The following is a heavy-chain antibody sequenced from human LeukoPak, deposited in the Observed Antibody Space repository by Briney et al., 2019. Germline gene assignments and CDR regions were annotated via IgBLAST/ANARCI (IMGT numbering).Heavy chain of an antibody. CDR3: ARRKREMATIEDAFDI. CDR1: GFTFSDYY. J-gene: IGHJ3*02. V-gene: IGHV3-11*01. D-gene: IGHD5-24*01. Sequence: GGSLRLSCAASGFTFSDYYMSWIRQAPGKGLEWVSYISSSGSTIYYADSVKGRFTISRDNAKNSLYLQMNSLRAEDTAVYYCARRKREMATIEDAFDIWGQGTMVTVSS. CDR2: ISSSGSTI.